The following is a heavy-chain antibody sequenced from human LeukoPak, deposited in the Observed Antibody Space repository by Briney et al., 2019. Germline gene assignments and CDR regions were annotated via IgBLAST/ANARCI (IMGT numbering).Heavy chain of an antibody. CDR3: AVADFDY. D-gene: IGHD6-19*01. CDR1: GFTFSSYA. J-gene: IGHJ4*02. CDR2: INGDGGST. Sequence: GASLRLSCAASGFTFSSYAMSWVRQAPGKGLVWVSRINGDGGSTSYADSVKGRFTISRDKAKNTLYLQMTSLRAEDAVVYYCAVADFDYWGQGTLVTVSS. V-gene: IGHV3-74*01.